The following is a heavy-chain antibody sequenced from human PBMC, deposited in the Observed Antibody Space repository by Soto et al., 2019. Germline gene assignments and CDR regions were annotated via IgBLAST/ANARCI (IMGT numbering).Heavy chain of an antibody. Sequence: SGPTLVNPTETLTLTCTVSGFSLSNARMGVSWIRQPPGKALEWLAHIFSNDEKSYSTSLKSRLTISKDTSKSQVVLTMTNMDPVDTATYYCARISLRWYSSSPVLYYYYGMDVWGQGTTVTVSS. CDR2: IFSNDEK. J-gene: IGHJ6*02. CDR1: GFSLSNARMG. CDR3: ARISLRWYSSSPVLYYYYGMDV. D-gene: IGHD6-6*01. V-gene: IGHV2-26*01.